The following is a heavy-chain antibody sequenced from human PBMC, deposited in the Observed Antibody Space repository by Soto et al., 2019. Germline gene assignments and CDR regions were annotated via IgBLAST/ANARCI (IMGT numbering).Heavy chain of an antibody. D-gene: IGHD3-3*01. V-gene: IGHV3-7*04. CDR1: GLAFSRYW. J-gene: IGHJ4*02. CDR3: AGGLGWLVDY. CDR2: IKQDGSEK. Sequence: EVQLVESGGGLVQPGGSLRLSCAASGLAFSRYWMSWVRQAPGKGLEWVANIKQDGSEKYYVDSVKGRFTISRDNAKNSLYLQMNTLRSEDTAVYYCAGGLGWLVDYWGQGPLVTVSS.